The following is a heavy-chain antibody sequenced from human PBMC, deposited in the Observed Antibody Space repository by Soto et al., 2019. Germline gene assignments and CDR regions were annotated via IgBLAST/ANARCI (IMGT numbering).Heavy chain of an antibody. D-gene: IGHD3-10*01. J-gene: IGHJ5*02. CDR3: AREAVGGGLVRGDHWFDP. CDR1: GYNFTSYG. CDR2: ISGYNGNT. Sequence: QVQLVQSGAEVKKPGASVKVSCKTSGYNFTSYGISWVRQAPGQGLEWMGWISGYNGNTNYAQKLQGRVTMTTDTSTSTVYMELRSLRSDDTAVYYCAREAVGGGLVRGDHWFDPWGQGTLVTVSS. V-gene: IGHV1-18*01.